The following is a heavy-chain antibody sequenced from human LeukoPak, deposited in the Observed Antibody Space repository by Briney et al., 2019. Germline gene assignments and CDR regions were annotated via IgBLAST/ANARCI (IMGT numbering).Heavy chain of an antibody. V-gene: IGHV4-59*01. J-gene: IGHJ3*02. Sequence: SETLSLTCTVSGRSISTYYWSWIRQPPGKGLEYIGYIYYSGSTNYNPSLKSRVTMSLDTSKNQFSLKLSSVTAADTAVYYCAREEVPHGFDIWGQGTMVTVSS. CDR2: IYYSGST. CDR3: AREEVPHGFDI. CDR1: GRSISTYY.